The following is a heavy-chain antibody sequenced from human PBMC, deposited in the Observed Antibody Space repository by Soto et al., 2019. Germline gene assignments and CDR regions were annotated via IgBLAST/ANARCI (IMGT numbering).Heavy chain of an antibody. Sequence: QVQLVESGGDLVKPGGSLRLSCAASGFTFSDYYINWIRQAPGKGLEWVSYISSSSTYTNYADSVKGRFTISRDNAKNSLFLQMNSLRAEDTAVYYCARVRGLLRSHDAFDIWGQGTMATVSS. D-gene: IGHD4-17*01. J-gene: IGHJ3*02. CDR1: GFTFSDYY. CDR2: ISSSSTYT. CDR3: ARVRGLLRSHDAFDI. V-gene: IGHV3-11*06.